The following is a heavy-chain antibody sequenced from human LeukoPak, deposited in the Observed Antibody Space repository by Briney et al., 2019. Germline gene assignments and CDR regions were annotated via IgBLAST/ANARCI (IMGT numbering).Heavy chain of an antibody. CDR1: GFTFSSYS. V-gene: IGHV3-48*01. Sequence: GGSLRLSCAASGFTFSSYSMNWVRQAPGKGLGWVSYISSSSSTIYYADSVKGRFTIFRDNVKNSLYLQMNSLRAEDTAVYYCARDNYYDYVWGSYPNFDYWGQGTLVTVSS. CDR2: ISSSSSTI. CDR3: ARDNYYDYVWGSYPNFDY. J-gene: IGHJ4*02. D-gene: IGHD3-16*02.